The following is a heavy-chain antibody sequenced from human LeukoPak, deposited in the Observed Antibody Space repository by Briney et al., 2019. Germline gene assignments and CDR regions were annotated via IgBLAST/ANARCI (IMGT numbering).Heavy chain of an antibody. Sequence: SQTLSLTCTVSGGSISSGGYYWSWIRQHPGKGLEWIGYIYYSGSTYYNPSLKSQVTISVDTSKNQFSLRLRSVTAADTAVYYCARLYTDYTENWFDPWGQGTLATVSS. J-gene: IGHJ5*02. CDR2: IYYSGST. CDR3: ARLYTDYTENWFDP. CDR1: GGSISSGGYY. D-gene: IGHD4-11*01. V-gene: IGHV4-31*01.